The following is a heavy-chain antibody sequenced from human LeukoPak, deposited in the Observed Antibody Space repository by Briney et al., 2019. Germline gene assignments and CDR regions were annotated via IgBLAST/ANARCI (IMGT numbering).Heavy chain of an antibody. CDR1: GFTFSNYA. J-gene: IGHJ4*02. CDR3: AKSLSGQWLVPADY. CDR2: ISYDGTNK. V-gene: IGHV3-30-3*02. D-gene: IGHD6-19*01. Sequence: GGSLRLSCAASGFTFSNYATHWVRQAPGKGLEWVAVISYDGTNKYYADSVKGRFTISRDNSMNTLYLQMNSLRPEDTALYYCAKSLSGQWLVPADYWGQGTLVTVSS.